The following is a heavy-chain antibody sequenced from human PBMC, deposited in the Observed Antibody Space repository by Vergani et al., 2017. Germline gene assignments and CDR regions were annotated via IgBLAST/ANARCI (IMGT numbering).Heavy chain of an antibody. CDR1: NDSVSNTFYY. CDR2: IYYSGST. J-gene: IGHJ6*02. CDR3: ARGPRRDVLAFRYYYGMDV. V-gene: IGHV4-39*07. D-gene: IGHD3-3*02. Sequence: QVQLQESGPGLVKPSETLSLTCTVSNDSVSNTFYYWGWIRQTPGKGLEWIGSIYYSGSTYYNPSLESRVTMSVDTSKSQFSLKLSSVTAADTAVYYCARGPRRDVLAFRYYYGMDVWGQGTTVTVSS.